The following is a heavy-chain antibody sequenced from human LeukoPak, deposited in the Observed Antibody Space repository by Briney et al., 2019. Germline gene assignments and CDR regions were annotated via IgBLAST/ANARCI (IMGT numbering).Heavy chain of an antibody. CDR3: ARVELRSGVDY. J-gene: IGHJ4*02. D-gene: IGHD5-12*01. Sequence: KASETLSLTCTVSGYSISSGYYWGWIRQPPGKGLEWIGSIYHSGSTYYNPSLKSRVTISVDTSKHQFSLKLSSVSAADTAVYYCARVELRSGVDYWGQGTLVTVSS. CDR2: IYHSGST. CDR1: GYSISSGYY. V-gene: IGHV4-38-2*02.